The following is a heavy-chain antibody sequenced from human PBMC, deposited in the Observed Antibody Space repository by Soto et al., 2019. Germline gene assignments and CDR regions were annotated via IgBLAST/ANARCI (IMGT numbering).Heavy chain of an antibody. CDR2: ISSSSSTI. CDR1: GFTFSSYS. V-gene: IGHV3-48*01. D-gene: IGHD6-13*01. CDR3: ARDLATAAY. J-gene: IGHJ4*02. Sequence: GGSLRLSCAASGFTFSSYSMNWVRQAPGKGLEWVSYISSSSSTIYYADSVKGRVTVTRDTSTSTVYLELSSLRSDDTAVYYCARDLATAAYWGQGTLVTVS.